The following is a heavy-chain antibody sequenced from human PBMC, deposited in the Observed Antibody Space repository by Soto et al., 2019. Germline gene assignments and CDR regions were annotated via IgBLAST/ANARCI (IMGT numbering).Heavy chain of an antibody. CDR3: AKVNGVVYNYGSGVREGKDG. CDR2: ISGSGGST. Sequence: GGSLRLSCAASGFIFSSYAMSWVRQAPGKGLEWVSVISGSGGSTYYADSVKGRFTISRDNPKNTMYLQMNSLRAEDTAVYYCAKVNGVVYNYGSGVREGKDGWGQGTTVTVS. J-gene: IGHJ6*02. CDR1: GFIFSSYA. D-gene: IGHD3-10*01. V-gene: IGHV3-23*01.